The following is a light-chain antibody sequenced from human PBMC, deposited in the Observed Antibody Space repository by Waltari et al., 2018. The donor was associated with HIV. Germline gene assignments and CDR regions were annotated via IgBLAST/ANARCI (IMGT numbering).Light chain of an antibody. V-gene: IGLV1-40*01. CDR3: QSYDSSLSGLL. CDR1: SPNSRAGVA. J-gene: IGLJ2*01. Sequence: QSVLTQPPPVSGAPGQRVTISCTGRSPNSRAGVAVPRYQQLPGTAPKLLLYGNTNRPSGVPDRFSGSKSGTSASLAITGLQAEDEADYYCQSYDSSLSGLLFGGGTKLTVL. CDR2: GNT.